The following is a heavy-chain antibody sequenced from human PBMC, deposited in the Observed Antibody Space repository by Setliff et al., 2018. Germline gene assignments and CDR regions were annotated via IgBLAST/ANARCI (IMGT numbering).Heavy chain of an antibody. V-gene: IGHV1-2*02. D-gene: IGHD1-26*01. CDR1: GYAFFGYF. CDR2: INPDNGGT. Sequence: GASVKVSCKASGYAFFGYFMNWVRQAPGQGPEWMGWINPDNGGTHYAEKFQGRVTMTRDTSISTAYMELSSLRSDDTAIYYCATAAWEFLYWGQGALVTAPQ. J-gene: IGHJ4*02. CDR3: ATAAWEFLY.